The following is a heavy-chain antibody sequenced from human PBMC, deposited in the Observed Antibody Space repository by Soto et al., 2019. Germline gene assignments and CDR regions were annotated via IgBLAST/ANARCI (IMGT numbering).Heavy chain of an antibody. J-gene: IGHJ6*02. CDR2: ISYDGRNE. V-gene: IGHV3-30*18. CDR1: GITFSSYG. Sequence: GGSLRLSCAASGITFSSYGMHWVRQAPGKGLEWVAIISYDGRNEYYADYVKGRFTISRDNSKNTLYLQMNSLRAEDTAVYYCAKDQGSGWYSYYYGMDVWGQGTTVTVSS. CDR3: AKDQGSGWYSYYYGMDV. D-gene: IGHD6-19*01.